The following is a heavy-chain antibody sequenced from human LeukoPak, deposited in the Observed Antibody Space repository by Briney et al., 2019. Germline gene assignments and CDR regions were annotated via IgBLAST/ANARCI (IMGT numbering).Heavy chain of an antibody. V-gene: IGHV3-74*01. CDR2: INTDGTSS. CDR3: ARRTSLGMYDY. Sequence: GGSLRLSCAASGFTFTNYWMHWVRQIAGKGLVWVSRINTDGTSSDHADSVKGRFTISRDNAKNTLYLEMNSLRVEDTAVYYCARRTSLGMYDYWGQGALVTVSS. CDR1: GFTFTNYW. J-gene: IGHJ4*02. D-gene: IGHD3-16*01.